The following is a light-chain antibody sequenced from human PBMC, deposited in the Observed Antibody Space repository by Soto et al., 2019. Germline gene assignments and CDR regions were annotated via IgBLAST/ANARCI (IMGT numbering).Light chain of an antibody. J-gene: IGLJ1*01. V-gene: IGLV2-14*01. CDR3: SSYTSRSTPYV. CDR1: SSDVGGYNH. CDR2: DVS. Sequence: QSAPTQPASVSGSPGQSITISCTGTSSDVGGYNHVSWYQQHPGKAPKVMIFDVSNRPSGVSNRFSGSKSGNTASLTISGLQAEDEADYYCSSYTSRSTPYVFGTGIKVTVL.